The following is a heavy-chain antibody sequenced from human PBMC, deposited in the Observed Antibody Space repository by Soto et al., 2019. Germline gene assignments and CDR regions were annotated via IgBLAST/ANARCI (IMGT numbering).Heavy chain of an antibody. D-gene: IGHD3-16*01. CDR3: ALIMTTRAFDI. CDR2: ISAYNGNT. J-gene: IGHJ3*02. V-gene: IGHV1-18*01. CDR1: GYTFTSYG. Sequence: GASVKVSCKASGYTFTSYGISWVRQSPVQGLEWMGWISAYNGNTNYAQKLQGRVTMTTDTSTSTAYTELRSLRSDDTAVYYCALIMTTRAFDIWGQGTMVTVS.